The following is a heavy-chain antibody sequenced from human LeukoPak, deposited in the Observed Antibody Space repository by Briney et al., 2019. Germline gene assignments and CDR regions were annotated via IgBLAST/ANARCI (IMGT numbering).Heavy chain of an antibody. Sequence: GGSLRLSCAASGFTFSSYAMNWVRQAPGKGLEWVSGISSSGGSTSYADSVKGRFTISRDNSKNTLYSQMNSLRAEDTAVYYCANPRDSSTWYTFDYWGQGTLVTVSS. CDR2: ISSSGGST. CDR3: ANPRDSSTWYTFDY. J-gene: IGHJ4*02. V-gene: IGHV3-23*01. D-gene: IGHD6-13*01. CDR1: GFTFSSYA.